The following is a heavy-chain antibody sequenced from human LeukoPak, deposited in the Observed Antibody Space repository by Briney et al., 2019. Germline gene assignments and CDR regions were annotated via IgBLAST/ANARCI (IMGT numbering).Heavy chain of an antibody. J-gene: IGHJ4*02. CDR1: GFTFSSYG. Sequence: GGSLRLSCAASGFTFSSYGMYWVRQAPGKGLEWVAFIRYDGSNKYYADSVKGRFTISRDNSKNTLYLQMNSLRAEDTAVYYCAKDATYYYDSSGYYPDYWGQGTLVTVSS. D-gene: IGHD3-22*01. CDR2: IRYDGSNK. CDR3: AKDATYYYDSSGYYPDY. V-gene: IGHV3-30*02.